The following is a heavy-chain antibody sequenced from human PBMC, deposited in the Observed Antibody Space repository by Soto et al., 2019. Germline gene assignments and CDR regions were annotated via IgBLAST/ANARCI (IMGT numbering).Heavy chain of an antibody. CDR3: TETFWSGYYYGMDV. CDR2: IYYSGST. D-gene: IGHD3-3*01. J-gene: IGHJ6*02. Sequence: PSETLSLTCTVSGGSISSSSYYWGWIRQPPGKGLEWIGSIYYSGSTYYNPSLKSRVTISVDTSKNQFSLKLSSVTAADTAVYYCTETFWSGYYYGMDVWGQGTTVTV. CDR1: GGSISSSSYY. V-gene: IGHV4-39*01.